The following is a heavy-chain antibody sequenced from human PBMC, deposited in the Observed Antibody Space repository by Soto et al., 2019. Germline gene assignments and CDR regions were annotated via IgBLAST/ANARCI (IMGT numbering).Heavy chain of an antibody. J-gene: IGHJ4*02. CDR2: ISWNSGSI. V-gene: IGHV3-9*01. CDR1: GFTFDDYA. D-gene: IGHD3-9*01. CDR3: AKALGYYDILTGLDY. Sequence: GGSLRLSCAASGFTFDDYAMHWVRQAPGKGLEWVSGISWNSGSIGYADSVKGRFAISRDNAKNSLYLQMNSLRAEDTALYYCAKALGYYDILTGLDYWGQGTLVTVSS.